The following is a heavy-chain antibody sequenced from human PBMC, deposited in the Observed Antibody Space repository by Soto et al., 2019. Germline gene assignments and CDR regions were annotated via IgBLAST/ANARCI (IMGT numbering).Heavy chain of an antibody. J-gene: IGHJ6*02. V-gene: IGHV3-21*01. CDR2: ISSSRRFN. D-gene: IGHD2-15*01. CDR1: GFIFDYYA. CDR3: VGPLSCKESMDV. Sequence: GGSPTLSSAASGFIFDYYAMNWVRQAPGKGLEWVASISSSRRFNNYADSVKARFTTSRDNVQNSQYLHMNSLRAENTVVYYCVGPLSCKESMDVWGQGTTVTVSS.